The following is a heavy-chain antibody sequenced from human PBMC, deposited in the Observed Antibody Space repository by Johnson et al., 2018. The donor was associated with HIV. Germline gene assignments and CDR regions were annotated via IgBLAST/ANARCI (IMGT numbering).Heavy chain of an antibody. Sequence: EVQLVESGGGVVQPGGSLRLSCAASGFTFSSYEMNWVRQAPGKGLEWVSYISSSGTTYHADSVKGRFTISRDNSKNTLYLQMNSLRAEDTAVYYCAKDMSQRTIFGVVDAFDIWGQGTVVTVSS. J-gene: IGHJ3*02. CDR1: GFTFSSYE. CDR3: AKDMSQRTIFGVVDAFDI. CDR2: ISSSGTT. D-gene: IGHD3-3*01. V-gene: IGHV3-48*03.